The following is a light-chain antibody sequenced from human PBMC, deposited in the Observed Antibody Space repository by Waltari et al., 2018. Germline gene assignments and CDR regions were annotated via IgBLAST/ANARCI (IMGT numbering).Light chain of an antibody. CDR2: RND. CDR1: TTNIGSNS. V-gene: IGLV1-47*01. CDR3: AAWDDSLRGFIM. Sequence: QSVLTQPPSASGTPGQRVTISCSGSTTNIGSNSVHWYQQLPGAAPKLLIYRNDQRPSWFPDRFSGAKTCTSASLAISGFRSEDEADYYCAAWDDSLRGFIMFGGGTKLTVL. J-gene: IGLJ3*02.